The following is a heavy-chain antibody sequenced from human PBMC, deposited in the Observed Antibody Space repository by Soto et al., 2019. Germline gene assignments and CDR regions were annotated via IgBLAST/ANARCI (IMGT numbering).Heavy chain of an antibody. Sequence: QMQLQESGPRLVKPSETLSLTCAVSSASISSEQRWSWVRQPPGKGLEWIGEIHHSGSTNNNPSLKGQVTMSVDQSKNRFSLNLSSVTAAATAVYYCARSVGWYAIDQWGHGTLVTVSS. V-gene: IGHV4-4*02. D-gene: IGHD6-19*01. J-gene: IGHJ4*03. CDR1: SASISSEQR. CDR2: IHHSGST. CDR3: ARSVGWYAIDQ.